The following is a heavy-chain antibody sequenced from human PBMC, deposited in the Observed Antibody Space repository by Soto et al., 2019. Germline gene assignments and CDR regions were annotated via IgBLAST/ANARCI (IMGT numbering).Heavy chain of an antibody. D-gene: IGHD2-15*01. V-gene: IGHV5-51*01. J-gene: IGHJ3*02. Sequence: GASLKISCKGSGYNFNNYWIGWVRQMPGKGLEWMGIIDPSDSDTRYSPYFQGQVTMSADKSMTTAYLQWRSLKASDNAMYYSERGDISRADDGFDIWGQGTIV. CDR1: GYNFNNYW. CDR3: ERGDISRADDGFDI. CDR2: IDPSDSDT.